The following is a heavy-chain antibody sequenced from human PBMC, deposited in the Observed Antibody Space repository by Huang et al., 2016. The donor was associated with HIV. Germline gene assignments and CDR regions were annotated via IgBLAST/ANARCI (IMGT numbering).Heavy chain of an antibody. D-gene: IGHD3-10*01. CDR2: IYYGGST. J-gene: IGHJ4*02. V-gene: IGHV4-39*01. CDR3: ARHDPDYYGSGSYYNNPIY. CDR1: GGSFSSRFYY. Sequence: QLQLQESGPGLVKPSETLSLTCTVSGGSFSSRFYYWGWIRPPPGKGLEWIGTIYYGGSTNDKPSLTSRVTMSVDTSKSQFSLKLGAGTAADTAVYYCARHDPDYYGSGSYYNNPIYWGQGTLVTVSS.